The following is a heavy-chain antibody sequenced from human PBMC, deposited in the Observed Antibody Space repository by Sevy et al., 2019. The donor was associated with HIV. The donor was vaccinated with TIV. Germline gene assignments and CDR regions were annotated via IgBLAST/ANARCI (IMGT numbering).Heavy chain of an antibody. Sequence: GGSLRLSCAASGFTFSSYWMSWVRQAPGKGLEWVAKIKQDGSEKYYVDSVKGQFTISRDNAKNSLYLQMNSLRAEDTALYYCARGAPRGVYWGQGTLVTVSS. CDR3: ARGAPRGVY. J-gene: IGHJ4*02. CDR1: GFTFSSYW. V-gene: IGHV3-7*03. CDR2: IKQDGSEK.